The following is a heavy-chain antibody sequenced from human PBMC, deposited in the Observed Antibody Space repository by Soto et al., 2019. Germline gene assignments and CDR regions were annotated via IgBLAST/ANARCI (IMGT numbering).Heavy chain of an antibody. CDR1: GGSISRSPYS. CDR3: ARHAAARRADVVSFQV. CDR2: IFYIGNI. Sequence: QLHLQESGPGLVKPSETLSLSCIVSGGSISRSPYSWAWLRQPPGQGPEWIGTIFYIGNIYYSASLQSRVSISVETSKEQFSLKVRSGTAADTAVYYWARHAAARRADVVSFQVWGQVTPVAVSS. V-gene: IGHV4-39*01. J-gene: IGHJ3*01. D-gene: IGHD5-18*01.